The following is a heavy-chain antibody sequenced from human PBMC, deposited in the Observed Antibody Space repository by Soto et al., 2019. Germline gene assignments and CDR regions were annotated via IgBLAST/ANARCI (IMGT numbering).Heavy chain of an antibody. J-gene: IGHJ5*02. V-gene: IGHV3-21*01. D-gene: IGHD6-19*01. CDR1: GFTFSSYS. Sequence: EVQLVESGGGLVKPGGSLRLSCAASGFTFSSYSINWVRQAPGKGLEWVSSISSSSSYIYYADSVKGRFTISRDNAKNSLYLQMTSLRVEDTAVYYCARTYSSGWYEGWFDPWGQGALVTVFS. CDR2: ISSSSSYI. CDR3: ARTYSSGWYEGWFDP.